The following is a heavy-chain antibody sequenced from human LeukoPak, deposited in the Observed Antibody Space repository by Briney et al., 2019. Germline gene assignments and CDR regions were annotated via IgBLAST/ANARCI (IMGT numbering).Heavy chain of an antibody. V-gene: IGHV4-59*01. CDR2: IYYSGST. J-gene: IGHJ6*02. D-gene: IGHD5-24*01. CDR3: ARGSWDGYNNYLGMDV. Sequence: SETLSLTCTVSGGSISSYYWSWIRQPPGKGLEWIGYIYYSGSTNYNPSLKSRVTISVDTSKNQFSLKLSSVTAADTAVYYCARGSWDGYNNYLGMDVWGQGTTVTVSS. CDR1: GGSISSYY.